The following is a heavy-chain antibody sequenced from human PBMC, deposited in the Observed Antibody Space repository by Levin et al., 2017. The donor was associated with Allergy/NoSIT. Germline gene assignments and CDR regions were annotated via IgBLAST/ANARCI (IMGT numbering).Heavy chain of an antibody. CDR1: GFTFSSYA. CDR2: ISYDGKNK. CDR3: ARDESATVVVAPPTYYYGMDV. V-gene: IGHV3-30*04. D-gene: IGHD2-2*01. Sequence: SCAASGFTFSSYAMHWVRQAPGKGLEWVAVISYDGKNKFYADSVKGRFTISRDNSKNTLYLQMNSLRAEDTAVYYCARDESATVVVAPPTYYYGMDVWGQGTTVTVSS. J-gene: IGHJ6*02.